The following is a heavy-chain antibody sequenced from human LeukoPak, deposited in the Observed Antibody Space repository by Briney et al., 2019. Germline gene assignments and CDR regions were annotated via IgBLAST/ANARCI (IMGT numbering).Heavy chain of an antibody. CDR2: INHSGST. CDR1: GGSFSGYY. J-gene: IGHJ4*02. Sequence: SETLSLTCAVYGGSFSGYYWSWIRQPPGKGLEWIGEINHSGSTNYNPPINRRVTISVDTTNNHFSLRLMSVPAADTAVYYCARYDFWSGSCVGYWGQGTLVTVSS. V-gene: IGHV4-34*01. D-gene: IGHD3-3*01. CDR3: ARYDFWSGSCVGY.